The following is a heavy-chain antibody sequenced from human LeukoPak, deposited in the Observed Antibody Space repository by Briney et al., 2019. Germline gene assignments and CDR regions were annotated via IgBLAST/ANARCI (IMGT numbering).Heavy chain of an antibody. CDR3: AIDLPRSSSVDY. D-gene: IGHD6-6*01. J-gene: IGHJ4*02. CDR2: INWNGGST. CDR1: GFTFDDYG. V-gene: IGHV3-20*04. Sequence: GGSLRLSCAASGFTFDDYGISWVRQAPGKGLEWVSGINWNGGSTVYADSVKGRFTISRDNAKNSLYLQMNSLRAEDTAVYYCAIDLPRSSSVDYWGQGTLVTVSS.